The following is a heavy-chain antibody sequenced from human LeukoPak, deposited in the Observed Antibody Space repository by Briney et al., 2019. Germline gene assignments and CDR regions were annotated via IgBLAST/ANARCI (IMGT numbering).Heavy chain of an antibody. CDR3: ARASPSELLWFGELLRAGFDY. D-gene: IGHD3-10*01. CDR1: GGSFSGYY. J-gene: IGHJ4*02. CDR2: INHSGST. V-gene: IGHV4-34*01. Sequence: SETLSLTCAVYGGSFSGYYWSWIRQPPGKGLEWIGEINHSGSTNYNPSLKSRVTISVDTSKNQFSLKLSSVTAADTAVYYCARASPSELLWFGELLRAGFDYWGQGTLVTVSS.